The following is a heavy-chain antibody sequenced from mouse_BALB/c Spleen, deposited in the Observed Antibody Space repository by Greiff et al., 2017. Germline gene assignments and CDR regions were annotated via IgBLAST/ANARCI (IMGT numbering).Heavy chain of an antibody. D-gene: IGHD2-14*01. CDR3: VRRVRDAMDY. Sequence: DVKLVESGGGLVQPKGSLKLSCAASGFTFNTYAMNWVRQAPGKGLEWVARIRSKSNNYATYYADSVKDGFTISRDDSQSMLYLQMNNLKTEDTAMYYCVRRVRDAMDYWGQGTSVTVSS. J-gene: IGHJ4*01. CDR2: IRSKSNNYAT. V-gene: IGHV10-1*02. CDR1: GFTFNTYA.